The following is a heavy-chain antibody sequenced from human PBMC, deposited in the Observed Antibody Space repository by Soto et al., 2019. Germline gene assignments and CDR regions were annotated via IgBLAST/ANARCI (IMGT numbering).Heavy chain of an antibody. V-gene: IGHV1-69*01. D-gene: IGHD3-22*01. CDR3: VGGRIVMVGSRAYYGMDV. J-gene: IGHJ6*02. CDR2: IIPVFGLA. CDR1: GGTPSNSA. Sequence: QVHLLLQSGAEVKKPGSSVKVSCKASGGTPSNSAISWVRQAPGQGLEWMGGIIPVFGLAKYAQNFQGRVPTAADESTNGAYVEGRRLRPEYTAVYYSVGGRIVMVGSRAYYGMDVWGQGTTVTVSS.